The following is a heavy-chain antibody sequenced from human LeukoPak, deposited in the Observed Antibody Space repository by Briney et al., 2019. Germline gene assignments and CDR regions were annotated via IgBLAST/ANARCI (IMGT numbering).Heavy chain of an antibody. Sequence: GRSLRLSCAASGFTVSSNYMSWVRQAPGKGLEWVSIIYSGGSTFYADSVKGRFTISRDNSKNTLYLQMNSLRAEDTAVYYCAKGTYYDILTGYYYWGQGTLVTVSS. V-gene: IGHV3-53*05. CDR1: GFTVSSNY. CDR2: IYSGGST. CDR3: AKGTYYDILTGYYY. D-gene: IGHD3-9*01. J-gene: IGHJ4*02.